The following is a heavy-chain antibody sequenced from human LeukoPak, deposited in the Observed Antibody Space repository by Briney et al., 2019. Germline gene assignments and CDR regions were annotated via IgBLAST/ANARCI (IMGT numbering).Heavy chain of an antibody. J-gene: IGHJ4*01. D-gene: IGHD6-13*01. CDR3: ARDVTAAGLYFDL. V-gene: IGHV3-7*01. CDR1: GFTFSSYW. CDR2: IRQDGGEK. Sequence: GGSLRLSCAVSGFTFSSYWMNWVRQARGKGLEWVASIRQDGGEKSYVDSVKGRFTISRDNTKNSLYLQMSSLRAEDTAVYYCARDVTAAGLYFDLWGQGTLVTVSS.